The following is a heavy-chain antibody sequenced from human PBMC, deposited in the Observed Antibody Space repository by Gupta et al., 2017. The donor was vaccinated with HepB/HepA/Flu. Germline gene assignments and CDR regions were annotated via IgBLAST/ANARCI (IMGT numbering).Heavy chain of an antibody. D-gene: IGHD1-26*01. CDR3: TRWRAGAQDY. CDR2: TKNKANRYTT. J-gene: IGHJ4*02. V-gene: IGHV3-72*01. CDR1: GFTISDHY. Sequence: AQLVESGGHMVQPGGSLSLSCAASGFTISDHYMDWVRQAPGKGLEWVVRTKNKANRYTTEYAASVKGRFTISRDDSKNSLYLQMNSLKTEDSAVYFCTRWRAGAQDYWGQGTLVTVSS.